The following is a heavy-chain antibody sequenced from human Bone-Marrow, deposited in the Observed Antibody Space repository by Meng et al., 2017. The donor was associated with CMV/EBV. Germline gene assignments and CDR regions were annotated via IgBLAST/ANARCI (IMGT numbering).Heavy chain of an antibody. CDR3: ASPAAWSPDHDAFDI. CDR2: IIPILGIA. CDR1: GGTFSSYT. D-gene: IGHD6-25*01. V-gene: IGHV1-69*02. Sequence: SGGTFSSYTISWVRQAPGQGLEWMGRIIPILGIANYAQKFQGRVTITADKSTSTAYMELSSLRSEDTAVYYCASPAAWSPDHDAFDIWGQGTMVTVSS. J-gene: IGHJ3*02.